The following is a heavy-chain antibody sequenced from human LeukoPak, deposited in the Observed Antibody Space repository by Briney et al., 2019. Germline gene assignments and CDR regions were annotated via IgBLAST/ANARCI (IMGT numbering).Heavy chain of an antibody. J-gene: IGHJ4*02. CDR2: INHSGST. D-gene: IGHD3-9*01. CDR3: ARGGYDILTGYNSNFDY. V-gene: IGHV4-34*01. CDR1: GGSFSGYY. Sequence: SETLSLTCAVYGGSFSGYYWSWIRQPPGKGLEWIGEINHSGSTNYNPSLKSRVTMSVDTSKNQFSLKLSSVTAADTAVYYCARGGYDILTGYNSNFDYWGQGTLVTVSS.